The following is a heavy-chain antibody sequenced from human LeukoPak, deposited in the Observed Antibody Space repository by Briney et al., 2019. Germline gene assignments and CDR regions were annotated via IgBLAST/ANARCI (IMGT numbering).Heavy chain of an antibody. CDR3: ARVDRSDIVVVPAAKDTDHYYYYYMDV. J-gene: IGHJ6*03. Sequence: GASVTVSCKASGYTFTSYGISWVRQAPGQGLEWMGWISAYNGNTNYAQKLQGRVTMTTDTSTSTAYMELRSLRSDDTAVYYCARVDRSDIVVVPAAKDTDHYYYYYMDVWGKGTTVTVSS. CDR1: GYTFTSYG. V-gene: IGHV1-18*01. CDR2: ISAYNGNT. D-gene: IGHD2-2*01.